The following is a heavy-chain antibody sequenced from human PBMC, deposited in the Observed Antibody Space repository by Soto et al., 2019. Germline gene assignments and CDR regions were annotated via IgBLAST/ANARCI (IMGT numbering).Heavy chain of an antibody. CDR3: ASPKPLGYYYGMDV. J-gene: IGHJ6*02. D-gene: IGHD2-15*01. CDR1: GFTVRSTY. CDR2: IYSGGTT. V-gene: IGHV3-53*01. Sequence: GGSLRLSCAVSGFTVRSTYMSWVRQASGKGLEWVSIIYSGGTTYYADSVKGRFTISRDNSKNTVDLQMNSLRVEDTAVYYCASPKPLGYYYGMDVWGQGTTVTVSS.